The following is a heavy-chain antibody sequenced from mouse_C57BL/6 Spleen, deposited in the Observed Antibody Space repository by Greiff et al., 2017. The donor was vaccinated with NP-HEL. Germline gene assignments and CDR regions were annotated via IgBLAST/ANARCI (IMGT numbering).Heavy chain of an antibody. CDR1: GYTFTDYY. CDR2: INPNNGGT. V-gene: IGHV1-26*01. CDR3: ARGEGWFAY. J-gene: IGHJ3*01. Sequence: VQLQQSGPELVKPGASVKISCKASGYTFTDYYMNWVKQSHGKSLEWIGDINPNNGGTSYNQKFKGKATLTVDKSSSTAYMELRSLTSEDSAVYYCARGEGWFAYWGQGTLVTVSA.